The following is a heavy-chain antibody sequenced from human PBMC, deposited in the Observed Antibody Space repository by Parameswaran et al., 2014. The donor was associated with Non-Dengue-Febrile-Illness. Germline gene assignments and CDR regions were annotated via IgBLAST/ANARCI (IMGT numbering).Heavy chain of an antibody. Sequence: RWIRQPPGKGLEWIGEINHSGSTNYNPSLKSRVTISVDTSKNQFFLKLSSVTAADTAVYYCARGPTVYYDFWSGRNYYYYMDVWGKGTTVTVSS. J-gene: IGHJ6*03. V-gene: IGHV4-34*01. CDR3: ARGPTVYYDFWSGRNYYYYMDV. CDR2: INHSGST. D-gene: IGHD3-3*01.